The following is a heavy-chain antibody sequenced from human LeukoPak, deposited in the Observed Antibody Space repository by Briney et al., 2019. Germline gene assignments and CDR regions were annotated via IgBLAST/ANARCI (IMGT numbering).Heavy chain of an antibody. Sequence: ASVKVSCKASGYTFTGYYMHWVRQAPGQGLEWMGRINPNSGGTNYAQKFQGRVTMTRDTSISTAYMELSRLRSDDTAVYYCARGQWGSSNYYYYYMDVWAKGPRSPPP. CDR3: ARGQWGSSNYYYYYMDV. V-gene: IGHV1-2*06. CDR1: GYTFTGYY. J-gene: IGHJ6*03. D-gene: IGHD6-6*01. CDR2: INPNSGGT.